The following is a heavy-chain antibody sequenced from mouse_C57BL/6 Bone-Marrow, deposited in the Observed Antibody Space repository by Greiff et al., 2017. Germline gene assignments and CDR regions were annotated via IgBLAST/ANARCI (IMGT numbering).Heavy chain of an antibody. Sequence: EVQLVESGGGLVQPGGSLKLSCAASGFTFSDYYMYWVRQTPEKRLEWVAYISNGGGSTYYPDTVKGPFTISRDNAKNTLYLQMSRLKSEDTAMYYCARHRSYGKYYYAMDYWGQGTSVTVSS. V-gene: IGHV5-12*01. CDR2: ISNGGGST. D-gene: IGHD2-1*01. J-gene: IGHJ4*01. CDR1: GFTFSDYY. CDR3: ARHRSYGKYYYAMDY.